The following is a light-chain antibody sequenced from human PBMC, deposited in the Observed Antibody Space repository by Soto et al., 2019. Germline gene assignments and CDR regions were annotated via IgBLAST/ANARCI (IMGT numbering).Light chain of an antibody. V-gene: IGKV3-11*01. Sequence: EIVLTQSPATLSLSPGERATLSCRASQSVSSYLAWYQQKPGQAPRLLIYDASNRATGIPARFSGSASETDFTLTISSLEPEDFAVYYSQQRSDWPPLYTFGQGARLEIK. CDR3: QQRSDWPPLYT. J-gene: IGKJ2*01. CDR1: QSVSSY. CDR2: DAS.